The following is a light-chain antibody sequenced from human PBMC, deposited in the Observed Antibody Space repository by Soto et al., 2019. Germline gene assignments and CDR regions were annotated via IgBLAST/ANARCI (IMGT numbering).Light chain of an antibody. CDR3: QQYHYWPYT. Sequence: VLTQSPATLSVSPGERVTLSCRASQSVSSLLAWYQQKPGQAPRLLIYSTSTRATGIPARFSGSGSGTEFTLTISSLQSEDFAIYYCQQYHYWPYTFVQGTNLEIK. V-gene: IGKV3-15*01. CDR2: STS. J-gene: IGKJ2*01. CDR1: QSVSSL.